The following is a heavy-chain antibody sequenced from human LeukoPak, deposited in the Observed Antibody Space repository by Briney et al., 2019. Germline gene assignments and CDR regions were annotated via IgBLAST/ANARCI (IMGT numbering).Heavy chain of an antibody. CDR1: GGSVSSGSYY. Sequence: SETLSLTCTVYGGSVSSGSYYWSWIRQPPGKGLEWIGYIYYSGSTNYNPSLKSRVTISVDTSKNQFSLKLSSVTAADTAVYYCARVERDVEMATIFDYWGQGTLVTVSS. CDR2: IYYSGST. D-gene: IGHD5-24*01. J-gene: IGHJ4*02. CDR3: ARVERDVEMATIFDY. V-gene: IGHV4-61*01.